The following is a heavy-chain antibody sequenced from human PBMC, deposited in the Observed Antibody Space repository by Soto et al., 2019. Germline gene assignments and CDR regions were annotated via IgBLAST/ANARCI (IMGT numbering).Heavy chain of an antibody. J-gene: IGHJ4*02. CDR1: GGTFSSYA. D-gene: IGHD3-3*01. Sequence: SVKVSCKASGGTFSSYAISWVRQAPGQGLEWMGGIIPIFGTANYAQKFRGRVTITADESTSTAYMELSSLRSEDTAVYYCGRPLNDFWSGYYDYGGQGTLVTVSS. CDR3: GRPLNDFWSGYYDY. CDR2: IIPIFGTA. V-gene: IGHV1-69*13.